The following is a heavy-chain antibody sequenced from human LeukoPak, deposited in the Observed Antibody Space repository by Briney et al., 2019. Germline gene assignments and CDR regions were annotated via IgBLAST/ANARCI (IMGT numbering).Heavy chain of an antibody. Sequence: SETLSLTCAVYGESLSKYYWTWIRQSPGKGLEWIGEINHRGSTNLNPSLKSRVTLSVDTSKYQFSLKLTSVTAADAAVYYCASSAGSTDYWGQGTLVTVSS. CDR3: ASSAGSTDY. D-gene: IGHD6-25*01. CDR1: GESLSKYY. CDR2: INHRGST. J-gene: IGHJ4*02. V-gene: IGHV4-34*01.